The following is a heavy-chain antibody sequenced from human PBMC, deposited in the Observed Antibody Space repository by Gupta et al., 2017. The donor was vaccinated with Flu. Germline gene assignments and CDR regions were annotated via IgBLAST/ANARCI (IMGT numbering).Heavy chain of an antibody. Sequence: EVQLVQSGAEVKKPGATVKISCKVSGYTFTDYYMHWVQQAPGKGLEGMGLVDPEDGDTIYEEKGQCRVTITAETATETASMELRGLRSEETTVYYYATGAASGYSYGMDYGGQGTMVTVSS. CDR2: VDPEDGDT. J-gene: IGHJ4*02. D-gene: IGHD5-18*01. V-gene: IGHV1-69-2*01. CDR1: GYTFTDYY. CDR3: ATGAASGYSYGMDY.